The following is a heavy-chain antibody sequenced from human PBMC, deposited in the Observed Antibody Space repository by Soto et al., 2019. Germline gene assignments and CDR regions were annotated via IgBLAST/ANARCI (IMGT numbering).Heavy chain of an antibody. J-gene: IGHJ4*02. D-gene: IGHD3-9*01. CDR2: ISAYNGNT. CDR3: ERAHPHYDSLTGYPYYFDY. V-gene: IGHV1-18*04. Sequence: GASVKVSCKASGSPLTSYGISWVRQAPGQGLEWMGWISAYNGNTNYAQKLQGRVTMTTDTSTSTAYMELRGLRSDDTAVYYCERAHPHYDSLTGYPYYFDYWGQGTLVTVSS. CDR1: GSPLTSYG.